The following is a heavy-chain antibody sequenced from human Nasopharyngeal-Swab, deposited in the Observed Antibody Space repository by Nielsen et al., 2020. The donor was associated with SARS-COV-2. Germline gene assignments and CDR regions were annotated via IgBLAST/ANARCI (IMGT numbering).Heavy chain of an antibody. CDR2: ISAYNGNT. D-gene: IGHD6-19*01. CDR3: ARDESWAVAGGDAFDI. CDR1: GYTFTSYG. J-gene: IGHJ3*02. V-gene: IGHV1-18*01. Sequence: ASVKVSCKDSGYTFTSYGISWVRQAPGQGLEWMGWISAYNGNTNYAQKLQGRVTMTTDTSTSTAYMELRSLRSDDTAVYYCARDESWAVAGGDAFDIWGQGTMVTVSS.